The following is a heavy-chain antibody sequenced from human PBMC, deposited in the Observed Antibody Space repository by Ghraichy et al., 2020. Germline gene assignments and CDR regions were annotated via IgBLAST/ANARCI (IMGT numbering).Heavy chain of an antibody. CDR3: AKDFGRLWSGYQYYDY. CDR1: GFTFSSYA. J-gene: IGHJ4*02. CDR2: ISGSGGST. V-gene: IGHV3-23*01. Sequence: LSLTCAASGFTFSSYAMSWVRQAPGKGLEWVSAISGSGGSTYYADSVKGRFTISRDNSKNTLYLQMNSLRAEDTAVYYCAKDFGRLWSGYQYYDYWGQGTLVTVSS. D-gene: IGHD3-3*01.